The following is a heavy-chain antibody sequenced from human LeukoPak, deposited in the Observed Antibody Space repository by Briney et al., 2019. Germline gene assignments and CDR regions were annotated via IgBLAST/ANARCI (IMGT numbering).Heavy chain of an antibody. V-gene: IGHV3-74*01. CDR1: GFTFSDYW. J-gene: IGHJ4*02. CDR3: AKDLSTPIRGVIIFPYYFDY. Sequence: PGGSLRLSCAASGFTFSDYWMHWVRHAPGKGLVWVSRIKSDGCLTNYADSVKGRFTISRDNTKNTLYLQMNSLRAEDTAVYYCAKDLSTPIRGVIIFPYYFDYWGQGTLVTVSS. D-gene: IGHD3-10*01. CDR2: IKSDGCLT.